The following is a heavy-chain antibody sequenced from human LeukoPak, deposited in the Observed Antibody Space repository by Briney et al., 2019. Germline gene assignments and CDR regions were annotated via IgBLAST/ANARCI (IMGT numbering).Heavy chain of an antibody. J-gene: IGHJ4*02. D-gene: IGHD1-26*01. V-gene: IGHV3-7*01. Sequence: GGSLRLSCAASGFTFSSYWMSWVRQAPGKGLGWVANIKQDGSEKYYVDSVKGRFTISRDNAKNSLYLQMNCLRAEDTAVYYCARQWELLYLDYWGQGTLATVSS. CDR2: IKQDGSEK. CDR1: GFTFSSYW. CDR3: ARQWELLYLDY.